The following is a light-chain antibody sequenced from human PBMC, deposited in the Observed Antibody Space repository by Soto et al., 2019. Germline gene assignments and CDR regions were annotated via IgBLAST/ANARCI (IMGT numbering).Light chain of an antibody. Sequence: DIQMTQSPSSLSASVGDRVTITCRASQDISNYLAWYQQKPGKVSNLLIYAASTLQSGVPSRFSGSGSGTDFTLTISSLQPEDVATYYCQKYISAPLTFGGGTKVDIK. CDR3: QKYISAPLT. CDR1: QDISNY. CDR2: AAS. J-gene: IGKJ4*01. V-gene: IGKV1-27*01.